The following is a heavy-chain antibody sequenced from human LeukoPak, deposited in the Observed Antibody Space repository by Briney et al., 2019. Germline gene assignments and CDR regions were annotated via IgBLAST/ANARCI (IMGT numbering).Heavy chain of an antibody. CDR1: GFTFRSYA. CDR2: ISSSGGST. D-gene: IGHD6-6*01. V-gene: IGHV3-23*01. J-gene: IGHJ4*02. CDR3: AKDTYSSSQSVLFDY. Sequence: GGSLRLSCAASGFTFRSYAMSWVRKAPGKGLERVSGISSSGGSTYYADSVKGRVTISRDNSKNTLYLQMNSLSAEDTAVYYCAKDTYSSSQSVLFDYWGQGTLVTVSS.